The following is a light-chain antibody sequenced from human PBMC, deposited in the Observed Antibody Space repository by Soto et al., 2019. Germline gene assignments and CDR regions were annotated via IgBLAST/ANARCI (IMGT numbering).Light chain of an antibody. CDR2: EVS. CDR1: SSDVGGYNY. Sequence: QSVPTQPPSASGSPGQSATISCTGTSSDVGGYNYVSWYQQYPGKAPKLIIYEVSRRPSGVPDRFSGSKSGNTASLTVSGLQAEDEADYYCSSYAGSSTWVFGGGTQLTVL. CDR3: SSYAGSSTWV. V-gene: IGLV2-8*01. J-gene: IGLJ2*01.